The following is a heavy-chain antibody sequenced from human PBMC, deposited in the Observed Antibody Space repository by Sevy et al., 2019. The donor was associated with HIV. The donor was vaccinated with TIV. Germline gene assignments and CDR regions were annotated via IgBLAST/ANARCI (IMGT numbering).Heavy chain of an antibody. V-gene: IGHV3-48*01. CDR3: ARDRLGYCSRTSCSSP. CDR2: ISSSSSTI. J-gene: IGHJ5*02. D-gene: IGHD2-2*01. Sequence: GGSLRLSCAASGFTFSSYSMNWVRQAPGKGLEWVSYISSSSSTIYYADSVKGRFTISRDNATNSLYLQMSSLRAEDTAVYYCARDRLGYCSRTSCSSPWGQGTLVTVSS. CDR1: GFTFSSYS.